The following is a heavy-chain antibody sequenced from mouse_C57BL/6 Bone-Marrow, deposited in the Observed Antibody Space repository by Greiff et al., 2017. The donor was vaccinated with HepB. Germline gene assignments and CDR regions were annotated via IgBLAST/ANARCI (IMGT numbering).Heavy chain of an antibody. CDR1: GFTFTDYY. D-gene: IGHD1-1*01. CDR2: IRNKANGYTT. V-gene: IGHV7-3*01. J-gene: IGHJ3*01. Sequence: EVKVVESGGGLVQPGGSLSLSCAASGFTFTDYYMSWVRQPPGKALEWLGFIRNKANGYTTEYSASVKGRFTISRDNSQSILYLQMNALRAEDSATYYCARSYYGSSWFAYWGQGTLVTVSA. CDR3: ARSYYGSSWFAY.